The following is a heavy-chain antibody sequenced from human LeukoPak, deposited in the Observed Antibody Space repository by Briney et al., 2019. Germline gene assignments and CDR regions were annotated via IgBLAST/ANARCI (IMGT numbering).Heavy chain of an antibody. J-gene: IGHJ4*02. V-gene: IGHV3-21*01. CDR3: AREYYGDYFFDY. CDR1: GFTFSIYS. Sequence: PGGSLRLSCVASGFTFSIYSMNWVRQAPGKGLEWVSSISSSSSYIYYADSVKGRFTISRDNAKNSLYLQMNSLRAEHTAVYYCAREYYGDYFFDYWGQGTLVTVSS. CDR2: ISSSSSYI. D-gene: IGHD4-17*01.